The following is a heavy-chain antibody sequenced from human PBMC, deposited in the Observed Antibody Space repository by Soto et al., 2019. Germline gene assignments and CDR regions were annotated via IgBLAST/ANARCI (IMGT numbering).Heavy chain of an antibody. V-gene: IGHV5-10-1*01. Sequence: PGESLKISCKGSGYSFTRYWISWVRQMPGKGLEWMGRIDPSDSYTNYGPSFQGHVTMSVDKSTSTAYLQWSSLKASDTAMYYCARMDGLVRGITKNWFDSWGQGTLVTVS. CDR1: GYSFTRYW. CDR3: ARMDGLVRGITKNWFDS. D-gene: IGHD3-10*01. CDR2: IDPSDSYT. J-gene: IGHJ5*01.